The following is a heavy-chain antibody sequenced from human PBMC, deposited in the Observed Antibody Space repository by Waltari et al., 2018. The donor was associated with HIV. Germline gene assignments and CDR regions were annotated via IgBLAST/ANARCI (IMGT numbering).Heavy chain of an antibody. CDR1: GFTFSNYG. CDR3: AKERGYDSSGCDY. Sequence: QVQLVESGGGVVQPGRSLRLSCAASGFTFSNYGMHWVRQAPGKGVEGVAVISYDGSNKYYADSVKGRFTISRDNSKNTLYLQMNSLRAEDTAVYYCAKERGYDSSGCDYWGQGTLVTVSS. J-gene: IGHJ4*02. CDR2: ISYDGSNK. V-gene: IGHV3-30*18. D-gene: IGHD3-22*01.